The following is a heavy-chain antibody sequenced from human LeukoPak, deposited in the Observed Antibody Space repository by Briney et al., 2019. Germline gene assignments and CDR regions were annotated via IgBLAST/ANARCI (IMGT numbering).Heavy chain of an antibody. CDR3: ARRVAVAGTGWFDP. CDR1: GGTFSSYA. Sequence: SVKVSCKASGGTFSSYAISWVRQAPGQGLEWMGRIIPILGIANYAQKFQGRVTITADKSTSTAYMELSSLRSEDTAVYYCARRVAVAGTGWFDPWGQGTLVTVSS. J-gene: IGHJ5*02. CDR2: IIPILGIA. D-gene: IGHD6-19*01. V-gene: IGHV1-69*04.